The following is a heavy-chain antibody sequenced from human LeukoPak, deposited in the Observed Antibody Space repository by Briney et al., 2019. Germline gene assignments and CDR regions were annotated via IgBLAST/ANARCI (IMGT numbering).Heavy chain of an antibody. CDR2: ISYDGSNK. V-gene: IGHV3-30*18. D-gene: IGHD2-15*01. Sequence: GGSLRLSCAASGFTFSSYGMHWVRQAPGKGLEWVAVISYDGSNKYYADSVKGRFTIFRDNSKNTLYLQMNSLRAEDTAVYYCAKGLLGYCSGGSCYPHDYWGQGTLVTVSS. J-gene: IGHJ4*02. CDR3: AKGLLGYCSGGSCYPHDY. CDR1: GFTFSSYG.